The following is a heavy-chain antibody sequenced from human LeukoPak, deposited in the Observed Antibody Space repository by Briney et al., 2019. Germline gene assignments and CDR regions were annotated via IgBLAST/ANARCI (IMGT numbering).Heavy chain of an antibody. CDR1: GGSISSGDYY. V-gene: IGHV4-30-4*08. CDR2: IYYSGST. Sequence: PSETLSLTCTVSGGSISSGDYYWSWIRQPPGKGLEWIGYIYYSGSTYYNPSLKSRVTISVDTSKNQFSLKLSSVTAADTAVYYCAMTPPGPTMIVVVPVWGQGTLVTVSS. CDR3: AMTPPGPTMIVVVPV. J-gene: IGHJ4*02. D-gene: IGHD3-22*01.